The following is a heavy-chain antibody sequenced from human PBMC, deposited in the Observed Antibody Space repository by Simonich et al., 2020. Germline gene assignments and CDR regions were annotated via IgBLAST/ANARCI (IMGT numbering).Heavy chain of an antibody. J-gene: IGHJ4*02. V-gene: IGHV1-18*01. CDR1: GYTFTSYG. CDR2: ISANNGKT. CDR3: ARASRGTWWYYYFDY. Sequence: QVQLVQSGAEVKKPGASVKVSCKASGYTFTSYGISWVRQAPGQGLEWMGWISANNGKTNYAQKLQGRVTMTTDTSTSTAYMELRSLRSDDTAVYYCARASRGTWWYYYFDYWGQGTLVTVSS. D-gene: IGHD2-15*01.